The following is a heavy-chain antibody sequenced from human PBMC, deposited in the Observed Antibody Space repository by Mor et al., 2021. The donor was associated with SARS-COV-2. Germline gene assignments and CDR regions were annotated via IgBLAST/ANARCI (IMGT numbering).Heavy chain of an antibody. V-gene: IGHV3-30-3*01. Sequence: SSYAMHWVRQAPGKGLEWVAVISYDGSNKYYADSVKGRFTISRDNSKNTLYLQMNSLRAEDTAVYYCARSGGRSSSYYYYGM. CDR1: SSYA. CDR2: ISYDGSNK. CDR3: ARSGGRSSSYYYYGM. J-gene: IGHJ6*01. D-gene: IGHD6-6*01.